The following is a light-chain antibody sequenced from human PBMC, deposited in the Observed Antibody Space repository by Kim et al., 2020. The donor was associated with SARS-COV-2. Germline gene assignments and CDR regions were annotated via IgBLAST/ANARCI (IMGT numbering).Light chain of an antibody. CDR3: CSYAGSYTFV. Sequence: QSALTQPRSVSGSPGQSVTISSTGTSSDVGGYNYVSWYQQHPGKAPKLMICDVSKRPSGVPDRFSGSKSGNTASLTISGLQAEDEADYYCCSYAGSYTFVFGGGTQLTVL. J-gene: IGLJ2*01. CDR2: DVS. V-gene: IGLV2-11*01. CDR1: SSDVGGYNY.